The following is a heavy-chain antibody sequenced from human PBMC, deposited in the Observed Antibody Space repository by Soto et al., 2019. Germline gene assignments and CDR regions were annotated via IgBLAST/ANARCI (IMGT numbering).Heavy chain of an antibody. CDR3: AKEHCSGGSCYRYYYYGMDV. CDR1: GLTFSSYA. J-gene: IGHJ6*02. CDR2: ISGSGGST. D-gene: IGHD2-15*01. V-gene: IGHV3-23*01. Sequence: AGSLRLSCAASGLTFSSYAMSWVRQAPGKGLEWVSAISGSGGSTYYADSVKGRSTISRDNSKNTLYLQMNSLRAEDTAVYYCAKEHCSGGSCYRYYYYGMDVWGQGTTVTVSS.